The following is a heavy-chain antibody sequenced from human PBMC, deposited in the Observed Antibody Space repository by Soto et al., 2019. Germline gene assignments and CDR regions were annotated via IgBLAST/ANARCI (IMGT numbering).Heavy chain of an antibody. CDR3: AKDYGSGSYYHYYYYGMDV. V-gene: IGHV3-23*01. Sequence: ESGGGLVQPGGSLRLSCAASGFTFSSYAMSWVRQAPGKGLEWVSAISGSGGSTYYADSVKGRFTISRDNSKNTLYLQMNSLRAEDTAVYYCAKDYGSGSYYHYYYYGMDVWGQGTTVTVSS. CDR1: GFTFSSYA. D-gene: IGHD3-10*01. CDR2: ISGSGGST. J-gene: IGHJ6*02.